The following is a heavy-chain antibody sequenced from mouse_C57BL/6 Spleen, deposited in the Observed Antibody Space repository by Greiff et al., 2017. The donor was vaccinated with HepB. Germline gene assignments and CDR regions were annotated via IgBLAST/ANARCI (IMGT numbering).Heavy chain of an antibody. J-gene: IGHJ2*01. CDR3: ARSYYGSSYFDY. CDR1: GYAFSSSW. V-gene: IGHV1-82*01. D-gene: IGHD1-1*01. CDR2: IYPGDGDT. Sequence: QVQLKESGPELVKPGASVKISCKASGYAFSSSWMNWVKQRPGKGLEWIGRIYPGDGDTNYNGKLKGKVTLTADKSSSTAYMQLSSLTSEDAAVYFCARSYYGSSYFDYWGQGTTLTVSS.